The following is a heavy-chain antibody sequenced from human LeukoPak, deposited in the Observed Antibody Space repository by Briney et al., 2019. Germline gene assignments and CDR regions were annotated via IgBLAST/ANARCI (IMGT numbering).Heavy chain of an antibody. J-gene: IGHJ4*02. CDR1: GFTFSSHS. CDR3: ARAAEDSSSWYYPTYYFDY. CDR2: ISSSSDYI. V-gene: IGHV3-21*04. Sequence: GGSLRLSCAASGFTFSSHSMNWVRQAPGKGLEWVSSISSSSDYIYYADSVKGRFTISRDNSKNTLYLQMNSLRAEDTAVYYCARAAEDSSSWYYPTYYFDYWGQGTLVTVSS. D-gene: IGHD6-13*01.